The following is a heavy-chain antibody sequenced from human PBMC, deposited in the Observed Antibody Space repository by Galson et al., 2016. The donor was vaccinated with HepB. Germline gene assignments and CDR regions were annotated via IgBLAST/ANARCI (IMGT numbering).Heavy chain of an antibody. CDR1: GVSITSNDW. V-gene: IGHV4-4*02. CDR2: IFHSGRV. D-gene: IGHD2/OR15-2a*01. Sequence: SETLSLTCAVSGVSITSNDWWSWVRQPPGQGLEWIGQIFHSGRVNYTPSLASRATISIDTSNNHFSLRLTSVTAADTALYYCARQYWGGPSDYWGQGTLVTVSS. J-gene: IGHJ4*02. CDR3: ARQYWGGPSDY.